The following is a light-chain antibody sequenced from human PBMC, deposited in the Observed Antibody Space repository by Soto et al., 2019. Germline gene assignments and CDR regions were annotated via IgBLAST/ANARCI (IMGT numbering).Light chain of an antibody. J-gene: IGKJ5*01. V-gene: IGKV3-20*01. Sequence: PGERATLSCRASQSVNNDYLAWYQQKPGQAPRLLIYGASSRATGIPDRFSGSGSGTDFTLTISRLEPEDFAVYYCQQYDSSPITFGQGTRLEIK. CDR2: GAS. CDR1: QSVNNDY. CDR3: QQYDSSPIT.